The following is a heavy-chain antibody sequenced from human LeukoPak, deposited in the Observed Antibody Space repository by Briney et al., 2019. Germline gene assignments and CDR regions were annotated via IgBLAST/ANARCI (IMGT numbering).Heavy chain of an antibody. D-gene: IGHD1-26*01. CDR2: ISSSSTPI. V-gene: IGHV3-48*04. CDR3: ARDCGSHECTDAFDI. CDR1: GFTFSTYS. J-gene: IGHJ3*02. Sequence: PGGSLRLSCAASGFTFSTYSMNWVRRAPGKGLEWISYISSSSTPIYYADSVKGRFTISRDNAKNTLYLQMNSLRAEDTAVYYCARDCGSHECTDAFDIWGQGTMVTVSS.